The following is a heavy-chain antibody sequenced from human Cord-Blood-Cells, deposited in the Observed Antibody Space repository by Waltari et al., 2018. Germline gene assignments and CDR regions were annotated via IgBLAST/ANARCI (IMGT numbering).Heavy chain of an antibody. J-gene: IGHJ3*02. D-gene: IGHD3-22*01. Sequence: QLQLQESGPGLVKPSETLSLTCTVSGGSIRSSSYYWGWFRQPPGKGLEWIGSSYYSGNTYDNPAHKSRGSRSVDTAKNQFSLKLSSVTSANTSVYYLASTREYDYDSSGYYNAFDIGGQGAMVTVSS. CDR1: GGSIRSSSYY. V-gene: IGHV4-39*01. CDR2: SYYSGNT. CDR3: ASTREYDYDSSGYYNAFDI.